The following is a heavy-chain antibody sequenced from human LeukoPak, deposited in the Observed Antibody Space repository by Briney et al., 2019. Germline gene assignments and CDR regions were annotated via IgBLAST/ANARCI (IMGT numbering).Heavy chain of an antibody. Sequence: GGSLRLSCAASGFTFSDYYMSWISQAPGKGLEWVSYISSSGSTIYYADSEKGRFTISRDNAKNSLYLQMNSLRAEDTAVYYCARRAATFDAFDIWGQGTMVTVSS. V-gene: IGHV3-11*01. CDR3: ARRAATFDAFDI. D-gene: IGHD2/OR15-2a*01. CDR2: ISSSGSTI. J-gene: IGHJ3*02. CDR1: GFTFSDYY.